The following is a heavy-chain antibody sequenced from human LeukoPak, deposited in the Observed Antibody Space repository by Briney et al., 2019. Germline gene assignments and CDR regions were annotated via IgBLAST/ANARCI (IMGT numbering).Heavy chain of an antibody. Sequence: SETLSLTCAVSGGSISSSSYYWGWIRQPPGKGLEWNVSIYYSGSTYYNPSLKSRVTISVDTSKNQFSLKLTSVTAADTAVYYCAREGEHYDFLTGYRTGPNAFDIWGQGTMVTVSS. J-gene: IGHJ3*02. D-gene: IGHD3-9*01. V-gene: IGHV4-39*02. CDR1: GGSISSSSYY. CDR3: AREGEHYDFLTGYRTGPNAFDI. CDR2: IYYSGST.